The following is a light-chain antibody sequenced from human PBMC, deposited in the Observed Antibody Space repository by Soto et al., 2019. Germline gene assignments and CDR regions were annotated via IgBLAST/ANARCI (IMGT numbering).Light chain of an antibody. CDR1: QVINRW. Sequence: DIPMTQSPSTLSASVGDRVTITCRASQVINRWLAWYQHKPGKAPKLLIYKASSLESGVPSRFSGSGSGTEFTLTISSLQPDDFATYYCQQYNTYWTFGQGTKVEIK. CDR2: KAS. CDR3: QQYNTYWT. V-gene: IGKV1-5*03. J-gene: IGKJ1*01.